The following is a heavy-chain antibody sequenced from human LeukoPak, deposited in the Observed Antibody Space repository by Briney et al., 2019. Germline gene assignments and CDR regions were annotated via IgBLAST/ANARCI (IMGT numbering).Heavy chain of an antibody. CDR1: GGSISSYY. V-gene: IGHV4-59*01. Sequence: SETLSLTCTVSGGSISSYYWSWIRQPPGKGLEWIGYIYYSGSTNYNPSLKSRVTISVDTSKNQFSLKLSSVTAADTAVYYCARARKKGICWFDPWGQGTLVTVSS. CDR3: ARARKKGICWFDP. J-gene: IGHJ5*02. CDR2: IYYSGST.